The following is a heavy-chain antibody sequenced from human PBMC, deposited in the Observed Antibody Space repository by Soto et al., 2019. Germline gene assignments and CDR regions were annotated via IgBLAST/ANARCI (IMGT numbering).Heavy chain of an antibody. CDR2: IYYSGST. Sequence: SETLSLTCTVSGGSISSYYWSWIRQPPGKGLEWIGCIYYSGSTYYNPSLKSRVTISVDTSKNQFSLKLSSVTAADTAVYYCARRGYSYGYDDYYYYGMDVWGQGTTVTVSS. CDR1: GGSISSYY. J-gene: IGHJ6*02. D-gene: IGHD5-18*01. V-gene: IGHV4-59*04. CDR3: ARRGYSYGYDDYYYYGMDV.